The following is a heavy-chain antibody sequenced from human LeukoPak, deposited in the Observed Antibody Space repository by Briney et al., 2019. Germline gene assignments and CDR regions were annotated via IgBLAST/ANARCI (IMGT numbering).Heavy chain of an antibody. J-gene: IGHJ1*01. Sequence: PGGSLRLSCAASGFTFSSYAMHWVRQAPGKGLEWVAVISYDGSNKYYADSVKGRFTISRDNSKNTLYLQMNSLRAEDTAVYHCARDPPSEQWPPLQYFQHWGQGTLATVSS. D-gene: IGHD6-19*01. CDR3: ARDPPSEQWPPLQYFQH. CDR2: ISYDGSNK. V-gene: IGHV3-30-3*01. CDR1: GFTFSSYA.